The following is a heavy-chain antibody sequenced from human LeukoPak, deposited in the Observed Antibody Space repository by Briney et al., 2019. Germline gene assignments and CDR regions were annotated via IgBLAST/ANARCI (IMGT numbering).Heavy chain of an antibody. CDR1: GGSISSYY. J-gene: IGHJ5*02. D-gene: IGHD6-13*01. CDR3: ARDLAAAGTIAGFDP. CDR2: IYYSGST. Sequence: SETLSLTCTVSGGSISSYYWSWIRQPPGKGPEWIGYIYYSGSTNYNPSLKSRVTISVDTSKNQFSLKLSSVTAADTAVYYCARDLAAAGTIAGFDPWGQGTQVTVSS. V-gene: IGHV4-59*01.